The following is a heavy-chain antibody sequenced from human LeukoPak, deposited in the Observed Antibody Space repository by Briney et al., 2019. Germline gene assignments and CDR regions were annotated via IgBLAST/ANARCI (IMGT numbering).Heavy chain of an antibody. D-gene: IGHD4-17*01. CDR2: ISYDGSNK. J-gene: IGHJ5*02. Sequence: GGSLRLSCAASGFTFSSYAMPWVRQAPGKGLEWVAVISYDGSNKYYADSVKGRFTISRDNSKNTLYLQMNSLRAEDTAVYYCARDVHDYGDLNWFDPWGQGTLVTVSS. CDR3: ARDVHDYGDLNWFDP. CDR1: GFTFSSYA. V-gene: IGHV3-30-3*01.